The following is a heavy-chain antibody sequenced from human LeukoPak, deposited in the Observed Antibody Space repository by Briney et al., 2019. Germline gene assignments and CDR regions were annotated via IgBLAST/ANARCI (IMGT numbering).Heavy chain of an antibody. V-gene: IGHV4-59*01. Sequence: SETLSLTCTVSGGXISSYYCSWIRQPPGKGLEWIGYIYYSGSTNYNPSLKSRVTISVDTSKNQFSLKLSSVTAADTAVYYCARVRIAVADYYFDYWGQGTLVTVSS. CDR2: IYYSGST. J-gene: IGHJ4*02. CDR1: GGXISSYY. CDR3: ARVRIAVADYYFDY. D-gene: IGHD6-19*01.